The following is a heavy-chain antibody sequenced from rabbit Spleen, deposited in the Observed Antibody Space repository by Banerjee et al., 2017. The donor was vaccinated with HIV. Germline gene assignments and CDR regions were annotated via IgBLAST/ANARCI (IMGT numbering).Heavy chain of an antibody. D-gene: IGHD8-1*01. CDR3: ARDTGSSFSSYGMDL. V-gene: IGHV1S40*01. J-gene: IGHJ6*01. CDR2: IYTGSGTT. CDR1: GFSFSSSYY. Sequence: QSLEESGGDLVKPEGSLTLTCTASGFSFSSSYYMCWVRQAPGKGLEWIGCIYTGSGTTYYATWAKGRFTISKTSSTVDLKMTSLTAADTATYFCARDTGSSFSSYGMDLWGPGTLVTVS.